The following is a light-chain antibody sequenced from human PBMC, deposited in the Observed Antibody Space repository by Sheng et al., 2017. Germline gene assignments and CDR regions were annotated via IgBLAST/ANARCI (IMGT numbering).Light chain of an antibody. CDR2: RAS. J-gene: IGKJ3*01. V-gene: IGKV3-20*01. CDR3: QQYGDSPPXT. CDR1: QSVSDNF. Sequence: EVVLAQSPGTLSLSPGERATLSCRASQSVSDNFLAWYQQKPGQAPRLLIYRASSRATGIPDRFSGSGSGTDFTLTISRLEPEDFAVYYCQQYGDSPPXTFGPGTKVDIK.